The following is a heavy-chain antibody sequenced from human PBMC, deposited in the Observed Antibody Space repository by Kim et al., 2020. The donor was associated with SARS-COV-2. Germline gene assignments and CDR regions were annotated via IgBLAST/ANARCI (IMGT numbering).Heavy chain of an antibody. J-gene: IGHJ4*02. D-gene: IGHD2-21*02. Sequence: YSQSFQGQVTISVDNSISTAYLQWRSLKASDTAMYYCARGGDCSGDCNFDYWGQGTLVTVSS. V-gene: IGHV5-51*01. CDR3: ARGGDCSGDCNFDY.